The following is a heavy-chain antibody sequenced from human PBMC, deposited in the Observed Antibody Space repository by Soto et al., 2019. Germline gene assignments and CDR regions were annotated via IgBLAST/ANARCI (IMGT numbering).Heavy chain of an antibody. CDR2: ISWNSGSI. D-gene: IGHD6-6*01. V-gene: IGHV3-9*01. Sequence: DVQVVESGGGLVQPGRSLRLSCAASGFTFDDHAMHWVRQAPGKGLEWVSGISWNSGSIGYADSVKGRFTISRDNAKNSLYLQMNSLRPEDTALYYCAKDRSSTLAARYFDYWGQGTLVTVSS. CDR1: GFTFDDHA. CDR3: AKDRSSTLAARYFDY. J-gene: IGHJ4*02.